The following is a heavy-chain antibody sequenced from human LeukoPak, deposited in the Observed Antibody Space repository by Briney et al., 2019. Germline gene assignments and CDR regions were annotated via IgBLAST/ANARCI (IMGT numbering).Heavy chain of an antibody. Sequence: PGGSLRLSCAASGFTFSNAWMSWVRQAPGKGLEWVGRIKSKTDGGTTDYAAPVKGRFTISRDDSKNALYLQMNSLKTEDTAVYYCTTGVVVIPQDYWGQGTLVTVSS. CDR3: TTGVVVIPQDY. CDR1: GFTFSNAW. J-gene: IGHJ4*02. CDR2: IKSKTDGGTT. V-gene: IGHV3-15*01. D-gene: IGHD3-22*01.